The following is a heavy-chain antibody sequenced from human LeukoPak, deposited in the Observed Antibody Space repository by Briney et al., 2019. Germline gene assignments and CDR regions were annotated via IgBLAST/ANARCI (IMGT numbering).Heavy chain of an antibody. D-gene: IGHD3-3*01. V-gene: IGHV4-59*08. Sequence: PSETLSLTCAVSGDSISSYYWSWIRQPPGKGLEWIGFIYYSGSTNYNPSLQSRVTISVDASKNQFSLKLSSVTAADTAVYYCARQGFWRGYFVFDYWGQETLVTVSS. CDR3: ARQGFWRGYFVFDY. J-gene: IGHJ4*02. CDR2: IYYSGST. CDR1: GDSISSYY.